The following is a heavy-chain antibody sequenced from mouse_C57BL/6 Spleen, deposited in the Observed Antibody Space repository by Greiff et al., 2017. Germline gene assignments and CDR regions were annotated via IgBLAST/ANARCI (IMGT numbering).Heavy chain of an antibody. CDR1: GFTFTDYY. CDR2: IRNKANGYTT. CDR3: ARYSNYGRVFDY. V-gene: IGHV7-3*01. D-gene: IGHD1-1*01. J-gene: IGHJ2*01. Sequence: EVKLVESGGGLVQPGGSLSLSCAASGFTFTDYYMSWVRQPPGKALEWLGFIRNKANGYTTEYSASVTGRFTISRDNSQSILYLQMNALRAEDSATYYCARYSNYGRVFDYWGQGTTLTVSS.